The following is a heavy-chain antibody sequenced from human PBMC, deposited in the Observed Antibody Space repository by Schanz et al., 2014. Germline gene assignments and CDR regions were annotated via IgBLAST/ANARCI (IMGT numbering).Heavy chain of an antibody. J-gene: IGHJ4*02. V-gene: IGHV4-39*01. Sequence: QLHLQESGPGLAKPSETLSLICSVSGGSISTSSRYWGWIRQSPGKGLEWLGSLYYTGKPHYNPPLKRKAPISLDTPKTQFPLTLPFGTAADTAVYYCVRHGNYEFWHGPTPQFENWGQGTLVTVS. D-gene: IGHD3-3*01. CDR1: GGSISTSSRY. CDR3: VRHGNYEFWHGPTPQFEN. CDR2: LYYTGKP.